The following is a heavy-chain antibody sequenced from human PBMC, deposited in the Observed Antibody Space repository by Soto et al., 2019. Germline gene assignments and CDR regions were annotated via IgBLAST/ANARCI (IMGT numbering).Heavy chain of an antibody. Sequence: QVRLVQSGAEVKKPGASVKVSCKASGYIFTNYYIHWVRQAPGQGLEWMAIINPNGGSTNCAQEFKGIITLTRDTSTSTVYMDLSSLTSEDTAVYYCARGLYSGDKWGQGTLVTVSS. D-gene: IGHD2-21*01. CDR1: GYIFTNYY. CDR2: INPNGGST. CDR3: ARGLYSGDK. J-gene: IGHJ4*02. V-gene: IGHV1-46*01.